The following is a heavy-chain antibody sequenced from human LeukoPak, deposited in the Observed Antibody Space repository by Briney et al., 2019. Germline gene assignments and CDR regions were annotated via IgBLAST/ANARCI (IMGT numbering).Heavy chain of an antibody. V-gene: IGHV3-23*01. J-gene: IGHJ4*02. CDR3: AKDLGDIVVVVAAMVY. CDR2: ISGSGGST. Sequence: GGSLRLSCAASGFTFSGYAMSWVRQAPGKGLEWVSAISGSGGSTYYADSVKGRFTISRDNSKNTLYLQMNSLRAEDTAVYYCAKDLGDIVVVVAAMVYWGQGTLVTVSS. D-gene: IGHD2-15*01. CDR1: GFTFSGYA.